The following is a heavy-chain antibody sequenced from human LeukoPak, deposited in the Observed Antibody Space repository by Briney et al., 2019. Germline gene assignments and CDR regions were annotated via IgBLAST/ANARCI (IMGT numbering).Heavy chain of an antibody. V-gene: IGHV3-74*01. D-gene: IGHD6-13*01. J-gene: IGHJ4*02. CDR1: GFIFSSYA. Sequence: GGSLRLSCSASGFIFSSYAMHWVRQAPGKGLVWVSRINSDGSSTSYADSVKGRFTISRDNAKNTLYLQLNSLRAEDTAVYYCARSGYAFDYWGQGTLVTVSS. CDR2: INSDGSST. CDR3: ARSGYAFDY.